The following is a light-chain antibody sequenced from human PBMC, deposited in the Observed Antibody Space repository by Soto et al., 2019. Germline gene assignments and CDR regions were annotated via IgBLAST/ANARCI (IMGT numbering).Light chain of an antibody. J-gene: IGLJ1*01. V-gene: IGLV2-14*01. CDR2: DVS. Sequence: QSVLTQPASVSGSPGQSIAISCTGSSGDVGAYNYVSWYQQYSGKAPKLMIYDVSNRPSGVSDRFSGSKSGNTASLTISGLQAEDEADSYCCSYSSSSTYVFGTGTKVTVL. CDR3: CSYSSSSTYV. CDR1: SGDVGAYNY.